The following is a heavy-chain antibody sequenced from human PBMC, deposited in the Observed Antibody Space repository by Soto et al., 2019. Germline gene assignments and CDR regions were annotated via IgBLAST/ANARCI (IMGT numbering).Heavy chain of an antibody. Sequence: QVQLQESGPELVKPSQTLSLTCSVSGGSITTNGHYWTWIRQHPGQGLEWIAYIYYTGNSYLNPSLKSRLSISVATSKNQCSLELRSVTAADTAVYYCAREQWGFDSWGQGTLVTVSS. D-gene: IGHD6-19*01. CDR1: GGSITTNGHY. V-gene: IGHV4-31*03. CDR2: IYYTGNS. J-gene: IGHJ4*02. CDR3: AREQWGFDS.